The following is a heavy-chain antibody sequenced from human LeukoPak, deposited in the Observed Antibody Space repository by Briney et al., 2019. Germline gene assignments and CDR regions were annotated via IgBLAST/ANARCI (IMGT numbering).Heavy chain of an antibody. CDR1: GDSISNTAYY. CDR3: VREEYGAGSRPFDR. J-gene: IGHJ4*02. CDR2: MYYSGIS. V-gene: IGHV4-31*03. D-gene: IGHD3-10*01. Sequence: PSETLSLTCTVSGDSISNTAYYWGWIRQHPGRGLEWIGYMYYSGISHYNPSLRSRVTISLDTSKNQFSLTLGSVTAADTAVYYCVREEYGAGSRPFDRWGRGILVTVSS.